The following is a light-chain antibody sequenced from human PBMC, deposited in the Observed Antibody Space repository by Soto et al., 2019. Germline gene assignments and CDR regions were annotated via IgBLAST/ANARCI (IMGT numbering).Light chain of an antibody. CDR2: EVS. J-gene: IGLJ2*01. V-gene: IGLV2-8*01. Sequence: QSALTQPPSASGSPGQSVTISCTGTSSDVGGYNYVSWYQQHPGKAPKLMIYEVSKRPSGVPDRFSGSKSGNTASLTVSGLQAEDEAEYYCSSYAGSNNPPVVFGGGTQVTVL. CDR3: SSYAGSNNPPVV. CDR1: SSDVGGYNY.